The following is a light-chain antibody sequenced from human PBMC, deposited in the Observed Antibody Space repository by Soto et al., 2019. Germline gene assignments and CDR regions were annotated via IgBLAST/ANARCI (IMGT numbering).Light chain of an antibody. CDR2: DAS. Sequence: IQMTKSPSTLSASVGARVTITCRASQSISSGWSWYKQNPAKAPQLLIDDASSLESGDPSRVSGSGSGTEFTLTISSLKPDEFATYYYQRNNSNYTFGQGTKVDIK. CDR1: QSISSG. J-gene: IGKJ2*01. CDR3: QRNNSNYT. V-gene: IGKV1-5*01.